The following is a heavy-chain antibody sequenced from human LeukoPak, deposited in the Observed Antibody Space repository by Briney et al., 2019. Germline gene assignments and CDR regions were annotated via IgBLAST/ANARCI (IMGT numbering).Heavy chain of an antibody. CDR3: ARGQTYIGRSLDF. CDR1: GDIVSSSTAA. CDR2: NYYTSKWYN. V-gene: IGHV6-1*01. Sequence: SRTLSLTCAISGDIVSSSTAAWNWIRQSPSRVLQSLGNNYYTSKWYNDFAEYVKSRITIDPDTSKHQFSLYLNSVTHDDTAVYFCARGQTYIGRSLDFWGHGTLVTVSS. J-gene: IGHJ5*01. D-gene: IGHD1-26*01.